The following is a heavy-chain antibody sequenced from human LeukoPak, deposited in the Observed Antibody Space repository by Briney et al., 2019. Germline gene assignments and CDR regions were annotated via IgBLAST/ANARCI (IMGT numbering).Heavy chain of an antibody. CDR1: GFTFSRDW. CDR2: IKKDGSEK. CDR3: ARGSYYFDSSGHHYYFDY. J-gene: IGHJ4*02. Sequence: GGSLRLSCAASGFTFSRDWMSWVRQAPGKGLEWVANIKKDGSEKYYVDSVKGRFTIPRDNAKNSLYLQMNSLRVEDTAVYYCARGSYYFDSSGHHYYFDYWGQGTLVTVSS. D-gene: IGHD3-22*01. V-gene: IGHV3-7*03.